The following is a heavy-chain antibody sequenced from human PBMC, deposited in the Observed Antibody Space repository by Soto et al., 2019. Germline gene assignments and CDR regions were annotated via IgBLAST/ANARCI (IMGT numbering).Heavy chain of an antibody. CDR1: GFIFSDYA. CDR3: TLDARPYSIYRGGGLGL. J-gene: IGHJ1*01. Sequence: QAQLVESGGGVVQPGRSLRLSCVLSGFIFSDYAMHWVRQTPGKGLEWVAIVSSDGRQKFYSDSVKGRFPISKEFSNNTRFLQVNSLRPEYSGTYFCTLDARPYSIYRGGGLGLWGQGTLVTVSS. CDR2: VSSDGRQK. D-gene: IGHD4-4*01. V-gene: IGHV3-30*03.